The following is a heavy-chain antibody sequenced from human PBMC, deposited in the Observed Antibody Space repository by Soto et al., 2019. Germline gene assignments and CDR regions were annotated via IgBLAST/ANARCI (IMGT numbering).Heavy chain of an antibody. CDR2: IYYSRST. J-gene: IGHJ4*02. V-gene: IGHV4-59*12. Sequence: SETLSLTCTVSGGSISSYYWSWIRQPPGKGLEWIGYIYYSRSTNYNPSLKSRVTISVDTSKNQFSLKLRSVTAADTAVYYCARGWVGTGSHYFRYWGQGTLVTVSS. D-gene: IGHD1-1*01. CDR3: ARGWVGTGSHYFRY. CDR1: GGSISSYY.